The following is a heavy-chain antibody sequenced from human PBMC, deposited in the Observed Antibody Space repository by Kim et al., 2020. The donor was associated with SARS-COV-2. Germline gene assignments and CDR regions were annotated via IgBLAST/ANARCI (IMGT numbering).Heavy chain of an antibody. V-gene: IGHV4-4*02. CDR2: IYHSGST. CDR3: ASSQVGHYYGSGSYFSGPLDP. CDR1: GGSISSSNW. Sequence: SETLSLTCAVSGGSISSSNWWSWVRQPPGKGLEWIGEIYHSGSTNYNPSLKSRVTISVDKSKNQFSLKLSSVTAADTAVYYCASSQVGHYYGSGSYFSGPLDPWGQGTLVTVSS. D-gene: IGHD3-10*01. J-gene: IGHJ5*02.